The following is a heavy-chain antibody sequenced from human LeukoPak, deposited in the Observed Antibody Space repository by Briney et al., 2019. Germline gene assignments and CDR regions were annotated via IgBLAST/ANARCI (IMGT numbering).Heavy chain of an antibody. V-gene: IGHV3-21*01. CDR1: GFTFSSYS. CDR3: ARATPSHVLRYFDWLGGRSLGGYYYYGMDV. CDR2: ISSSSSYI. D-gene: IGHD3-9*01. J-gene: IGHJ6*02. Sequence: AGGSLRLSCAASGFTFSSYSMNWVRQAPGKGLEWVSSISSSSSYIYYADSVKGRFTISRDNARNSLYLQMNSLRAEDTAVCYCARATPSHVLRYFDWLGGRSLGGYYYYGMDVWGQGTTVTASS.